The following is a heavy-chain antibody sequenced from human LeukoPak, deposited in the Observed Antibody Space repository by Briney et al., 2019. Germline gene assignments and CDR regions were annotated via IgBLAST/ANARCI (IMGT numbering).Heavy chain of an antibody. V-gene: IGHV4-59*08. J-gene: IGHJ4*02. CDR3: ARSSGSLFDY. CDR1: GGSISSYY. D-gene: IGHD1-26*01. CDR2: IYYSGST. Sequence: PSETLSLTCTVSGGSISSYYWSWIRQPPGKGLEWIGYIYYSGSTNYNPSLKSRVTMSVDTSKNQFSLKLSSVTAADTAVYYCARSSGSLFDYWGQGTLVTVSS.